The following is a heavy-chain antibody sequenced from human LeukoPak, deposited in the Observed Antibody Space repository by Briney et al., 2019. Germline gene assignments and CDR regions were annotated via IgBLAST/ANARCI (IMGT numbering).Heavy chain of an antibody. CDR2: ITGSGGTT. CDR1: GFTFSSHA. Sequence: GGSLRLSCAASGFTFSSHAMSWVRQAPGKGLEWVSTITGSGGTTKYADSVKGRFTISRDNSKNTLDLQMNSLRAEDTAIFYCAKDLSPESNRLSPFDYWGQGALVTVSS. D-gene: IGHD3-16*02. V-gene: IGHV3-23*01. CDR3: AKDLSPESNRLSPFDY. J-gene: IGHJ4*02.